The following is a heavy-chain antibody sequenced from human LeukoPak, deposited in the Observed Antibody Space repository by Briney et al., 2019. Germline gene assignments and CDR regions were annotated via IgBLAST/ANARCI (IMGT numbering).Heavy chain of an antibody. J-gene: IGHJ4*02. CDR1: GFSFDDYA. CDR2: ISWNSGSI. D-gene: IGHD3-22*01. CDR3: ARDFYDTSGYYYDY. V-gene: IGHV3-9*01. Sequence: GGSLRLSCAVSGFSFDDYAMHWVRQAPGKGLEWVSGISWNSGSIGYAESVKGRFTISRDNAKNSLYLQMNSLRAEDTAVYYCARDFYDTSGYYYDYWGQGTLVTVSS.